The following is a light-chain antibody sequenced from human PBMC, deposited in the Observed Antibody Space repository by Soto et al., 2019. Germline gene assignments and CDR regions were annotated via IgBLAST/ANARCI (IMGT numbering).Light chain of an antibody. Sequence: EIVMTQSPATLSVSPGERATLSCRASQSISGELAWYQQKPGQPPRLLIYGASTRATGVPARFTGSGSGSEFTVTISGLQAEDFAVYYCQQGHNWPLTFGQGTRLE. CDR1: QSISGE. CDR2: GAS. J-gene: IGKJ2*01. CDR3: QQGHNWPLT. V-gene: IGKV3-15*01.